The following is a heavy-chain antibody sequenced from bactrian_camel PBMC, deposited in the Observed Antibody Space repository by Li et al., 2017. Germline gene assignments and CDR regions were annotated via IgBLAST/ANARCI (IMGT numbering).Heavy chain of an antibody. J-gene: IGHJ6*01. CDR1: GSTYRSRC. D-gene: IGHD2*01. Sequence: HVQLVESGGGSVQPGGSLRLSCASSGSTYRSRCMGWFRQAPGKEREGVAAIGSDGNSIYADSVKGRFTISQDSAQSTVYLQMDSLKPEDTAIYYCAARTRGGTWCGLFGSMYFSWGQGTQVTVS. CDR2: IGSDGNS. V-gene: IGHV3S53*01. CDR3: AARTRGGTWCGLFGSMYFS.